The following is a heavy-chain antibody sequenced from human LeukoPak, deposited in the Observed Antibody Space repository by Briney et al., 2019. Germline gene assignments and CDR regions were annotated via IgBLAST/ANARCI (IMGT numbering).Heavy chain of an antibody. CDR1: GFTFSDYY. CDR2: IGTSSSYT. J-gene: IGHJ6*02. CDR3: ARGHWGMDV. Sequence: PGGSLRLSCAASGFTFSDYYMSWIRQAPGEGLEWVSYIGTSSSYTNYADSVKGRFTISRDNAKNSLYLQMNSLRAEDTAVYYCARGHWGMDVWGQGTTVTVSS. V-gene: IGHV3-11*05.